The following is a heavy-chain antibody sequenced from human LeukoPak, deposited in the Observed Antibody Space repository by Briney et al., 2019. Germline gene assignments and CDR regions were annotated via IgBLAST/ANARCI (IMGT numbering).Heavy chain of an antibody. CDR1: GGTFSSYA. Sequence: SVKVSCKASGGTFSSYAISWVRQAPGQGLEWMGGIIPIFGTANYAQKFQGRVTITTDESTSTAYMELSSLRSEDTAVYYCARVVSGSCYRPGINYFDYWGQGTLVTVSS. CDR3: ARVVSGSCYRPGINYFDY. J-gene: IGHJ4*02. CDR2: IIPIFGTA. V-gene: IGHV1-69*05. D-gene: IGHD1-26*01.